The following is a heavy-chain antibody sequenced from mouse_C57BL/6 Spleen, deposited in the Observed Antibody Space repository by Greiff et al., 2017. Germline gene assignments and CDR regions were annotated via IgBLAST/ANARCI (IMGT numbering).Heavy chain of an antibody. CDR3: ARDYYGVDY. V-gene: IGHV7-1*01. J-gene: IGHJ4*01. Sequence: EVKLMESGGGLVQSGRSLRLSCATSGFTFSDFYMEWVRQAPGKGLEWIAASRNKANDYTTEYSASVKGRFIVSRDTSQSILYLQMNALRAEDTAIYYCARDYYGVDYWGQGTSVTVSS. CDR2: SRNKANDYTT. CDR1: GFTFSDFY.